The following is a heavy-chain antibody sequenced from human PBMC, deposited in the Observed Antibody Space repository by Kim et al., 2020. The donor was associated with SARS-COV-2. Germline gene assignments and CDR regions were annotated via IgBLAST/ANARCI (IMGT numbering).Heavy chain of an antibody. V-gene: IGHV5-51*01. J-gene: IGHJ4*02. Sequence: SFQGQVTISADKSISTAYLQWSSLKASDTAMYYCARSSPLLLWFGESFDYWGQGTLVTVSS. CDR3: ARSSPLLLWFGESFDY. D-gene: IGHD3-10*01.